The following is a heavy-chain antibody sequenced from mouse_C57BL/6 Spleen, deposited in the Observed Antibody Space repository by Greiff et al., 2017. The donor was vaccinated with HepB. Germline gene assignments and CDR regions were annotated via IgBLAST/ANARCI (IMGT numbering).Heavy chain of an antibody. Sequence: QVQLQQPGAELVMPGASVKLSCKASGYTFTSYWMHWVKQRPGQGLEWIGEIDPSDSYTNYNQKFKGKSTLTVDKSSSTAYMQLSSLTSEDSAVYYCASSYGSSSLYAMDYWGQGTSVTVSS. V-gene: IGHV1-69*01. CDR2: IDPSDSYT. CDR3: ASSYGSSSLYAMDY. D-gene: IGHD1-1*01. CDR1: GYTFTSYW. J-gene: IGHJ4*01.